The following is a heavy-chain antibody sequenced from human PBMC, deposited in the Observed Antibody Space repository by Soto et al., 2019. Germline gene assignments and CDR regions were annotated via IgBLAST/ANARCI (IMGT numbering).Heavy chain of an antibody. Sequence: PSETLSLTCTVSGGSISSSSYYWGWIRQPPGKGLEWIGTIYYSGSTYYNPSLKSRLTISVDTSKNQFSLKLSSVTAADTAVYYCARISVTGSKYFDYWSQGTLVTVSS. D-gene: IGHD3-9*01. CDR2: IYYSGST. J-gene: IGHJ4*02. CDR3: ARISVTGSKYFDY. V-gene: IGHV4-39*01. CDR1: GGSISSSSYY.